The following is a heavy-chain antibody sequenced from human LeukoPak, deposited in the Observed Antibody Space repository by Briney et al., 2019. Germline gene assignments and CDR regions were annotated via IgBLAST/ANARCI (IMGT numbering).Heavy chain of an antibody. D-gene: IGHD5/OR15-5a*01. J-gene: IGHJ6*03. V-gene: IGHV4-34*01. CDR2: INRSGST. Sequence: SETLSLTCAVYGGSFNGYYWTWIRQPPGKGLEWIGEINRSGSTNYNPSLKSRVSTSVDTSKNQFFLNVSSVTAADTAVYYCARGRSLRPYYFYYYLDVWGNETTVTVS. CDR3: ARGRSLRPYYFYYYLDV. CDR1: GGSFNGYY.